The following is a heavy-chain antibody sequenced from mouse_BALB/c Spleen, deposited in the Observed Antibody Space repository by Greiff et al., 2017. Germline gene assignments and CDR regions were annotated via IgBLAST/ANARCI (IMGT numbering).Heavy chain of an antibody. CDR1: GFSLTSYG. Sequence: QVQLQQSGPGLVQPSQSLSITCTVSGFSLTSYGVHWVRQSPGKGLEWLGVIWSGGSTDYNAAFISRLSISKDNSKSQVFFKMNSLQANDTAIYYCARPSTMITTFAYWGQGTLVTVSA. V-gene: IGHV2-2*02. CDR2: IWSGGST. D-gene: IGHD2-4*01. CDR3: ARPSTMITTFAY. J-gene: IGHJ3*01.